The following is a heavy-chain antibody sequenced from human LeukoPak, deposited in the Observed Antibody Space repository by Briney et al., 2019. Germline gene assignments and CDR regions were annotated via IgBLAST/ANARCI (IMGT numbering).Heavy chain of an antibody. V-gene: IGHV1-46*01. CDR1: GYTFSSYY. CDR2: INPSADST. CDR3: VRGLPSATVYSSGWYFHD. J-gene: IGHJ4*02. Sequence: ASVKVSCTASGYTFSSYYIHWVRQAPGQGLEWMGIINPSADSTNYAQTFQGRVTMTRDKSTSTAYMELNSLTSEDTAVYYCVRGLPSATVYSSGWYFHDWGQGTLVTVSS. D-gene: IGHD6-19*01.